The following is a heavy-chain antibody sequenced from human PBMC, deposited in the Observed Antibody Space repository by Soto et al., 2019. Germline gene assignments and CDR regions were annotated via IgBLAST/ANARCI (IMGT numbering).Heavy chain of an antibody. CDR1: GFTFSSYS. D-gene: IGHD3-22*01. Sequence: GGSLRLSCAASGFTFSSYSMNWVRQAPGKGLEWVSYISSSSSTIYYADSVKGRFTISRDNAKNSLYLQMNSLRDEDTAVYYCARDRDYYDSSGYIWWGGLVYGMDVWGQGTTVTVSS. V-gene: IGHV3-48*02. CDR2: ISSSSSTI. J-gene: IGHJ6*02. CDR3: ARDRDYYDSSGYIWWGGLVYGMDV.